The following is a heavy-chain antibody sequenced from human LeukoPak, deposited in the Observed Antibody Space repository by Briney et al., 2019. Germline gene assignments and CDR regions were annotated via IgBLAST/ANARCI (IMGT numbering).Heavy chain of an antibody. Sequence: GGSLRLSCAASGFTFSSYAMNWVRQAPGKGLEWVGRIKSKTDGGTTDYAAPVKGRFTISRDDSKNTLYLQMNSLKTEDTAVYYCTTEIRFLEARLMDYWGQGTLVTVSS. CDR2: IKSKTDGGTT. D-gene: IGHD3-3*01. V-gene: IGHV3-15*07. CDR1: GFTFSSYA. J-gene: IGHJ4*02. CDR3: TTEIRFLEARLMDY.